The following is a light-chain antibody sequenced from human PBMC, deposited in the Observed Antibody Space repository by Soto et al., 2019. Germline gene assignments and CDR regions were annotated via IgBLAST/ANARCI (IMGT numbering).Light chain of an antibody. CDR1: SSDVGAYNF. V-gene: IGLV2-14*03. J-gene: IGLJ1*01. CDR2: NVY. CDR3: SAYTVSRTYV. Sequence: VLTHPASVSGSPGQSITISCTGTSSDVGAYNFVSWHQQHPGKAPKLMIYNVYDRPSGISYRFSGSKSGNTASLTISGLQGEDEADYYCSAYTVSRTYVFGTGTKVTVL.